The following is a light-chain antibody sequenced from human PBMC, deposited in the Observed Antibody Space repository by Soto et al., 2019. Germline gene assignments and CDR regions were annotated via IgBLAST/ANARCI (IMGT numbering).Light chain of an antibody. J-gene: IGKJ2*01. CDR2: DAS. Sequence: EIVLTQSPATLSLSPGERATLSCRASQSVSSYLAWYQQKPGQAPRLLIYDASNRATGIPARFSGSGSGTDFTLTISSLEPEDFEVYYCQQRSNWLGTFGQGTKLEIK. CDR1: QSVSSY. V-gene: IGKV3-11*01. CDR3: QQRSNWLGT.